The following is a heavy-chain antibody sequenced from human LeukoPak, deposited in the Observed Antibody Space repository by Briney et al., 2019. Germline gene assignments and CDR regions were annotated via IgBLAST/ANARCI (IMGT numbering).Heavy chain of an antibody. CDR1: GYSISSGYY. V-gene: IGHV4-38-2*01. D-gene: IGHD6-6*01. CDR3: ARLYSSSSDYLDY. CDR2: IYHSGST. J-gene: IGHJ4*02. Sequence: PSETLSLTCAVSGYSISSGYYWGWIRQPPGKGLEWIGSIYHSGSTYYNPSLKSRVTISVDTSKNQFSLKLSSVTAADSAVYYCARLYSSSSDYLDYWGQGTLVTVSS.